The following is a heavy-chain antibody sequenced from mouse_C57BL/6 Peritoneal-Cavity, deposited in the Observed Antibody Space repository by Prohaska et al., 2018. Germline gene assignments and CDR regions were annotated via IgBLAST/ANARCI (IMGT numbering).Heavy chain of an antibody. CDR1: VYTFTSYW. Sequence: QVQLQQPGTELVKPGSSVKLSCKASVYTFTSYWMHWVKQLPGQGLEWIGNINPSNCGTNYNEKVKSKATRTVDKTASTAYMQHSSLRSEDSEVYYCARCPLTTVVATGFDYWGQGTTLTVSS. D-gene: IGHD1-1*01. CDR3: ARCPLTTVVATGFDY. J-gene: IGHJ2*01. V-gene: IGHV1-53*01. CDR2: INPSNCGT.